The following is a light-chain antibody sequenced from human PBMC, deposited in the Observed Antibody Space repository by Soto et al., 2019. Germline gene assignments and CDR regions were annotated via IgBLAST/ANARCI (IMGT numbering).Light chain of an antibody. J-gene: IGKJ5*01. Sequence: EIVMTQSPATLSVSPGERATLSCRASQSVSINLAWYQQKPGQAPRLLIYGASTRATGIPARFSGSGSGTDFTLTISRLEPEDFAVYYCQLFGTSPPPFCQVTRLEI. CDR1: QSVSIN. CDR3: QLFGTSPPP. V-gene: IGKV3-15*01. CDR2: GAS.